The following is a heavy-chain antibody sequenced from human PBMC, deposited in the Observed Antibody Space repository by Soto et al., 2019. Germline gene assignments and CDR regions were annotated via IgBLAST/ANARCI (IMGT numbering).Heavy chain of an antibody. CDR2: IRSKANSYAT. Sequence: EVQLVESGGGLVQPGGSLKVSCAASGFTFSGSAMHWVRQASGKGLEWVGRIRSKANSYATAYAVSVSGRFTISRDDSRNTADLQMNSLKTEATAVDYCARGIYDFRSGHPKGPEYWGQGTGVTASS. CDR3: ARGIYDFRSGHPKGPEY. D-gene: IGHD3-3*01. CDR1: GFTFSGSA. V-gene: IGHV3-73*02. J-gene: IGHJ4*02.